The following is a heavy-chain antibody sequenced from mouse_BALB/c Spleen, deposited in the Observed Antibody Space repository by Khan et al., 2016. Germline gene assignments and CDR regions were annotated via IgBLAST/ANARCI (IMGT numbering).Heavy chain of an antibody. Sequence: QVQLKQSGAELVKPGASVKLSCKASGYTFTSYYMYWVKQRPGQGLEWIGEINPSNGGTNFNEKFKSKATLTVDKSSSTAYMQLSSLTSVDSAVYYCTRGGYDYDYWGQGTTLTVSS. J-gene: IGHJ2*01. D-gene: IGHD2-4*01. CDR1: GYTFTSYY. CDR3: TRGGYDYDY. CDR2: INPSNGGT. V-gene: IGHV1S81*02.